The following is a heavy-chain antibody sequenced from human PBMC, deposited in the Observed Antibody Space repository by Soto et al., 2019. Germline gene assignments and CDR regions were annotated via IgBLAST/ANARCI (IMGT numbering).Heavy chain of an antibody. CDR1: GFTFSSYG. CDR2: IWYDGSNK. J-gene: IGHJ4*02. V-gene: IGHV3-33*01. Sequence: QVQLVESGGGVVQPGRSLRLSCAASGFTFSSYGMHWVRQAPGKGLEWVAGIWYDGSNKYYADSVKGRFTISRDNSKNTLYLQMNSLRAEDTAVYYGASARGYSYGYIDDWGQGTLVTVSS. CDR3: ASARGYSYGYIDD. D-gene: IGHD5-18*01.